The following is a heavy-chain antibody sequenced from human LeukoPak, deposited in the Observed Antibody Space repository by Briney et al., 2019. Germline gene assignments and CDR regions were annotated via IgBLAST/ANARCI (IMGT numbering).Heavy chain of an antibody. D-gene: IGHD3-9*01. CDR1: GFTFSSYW. J-gene: IGHJ3*02. Sequence: PGGSLRLSCAASGFTFSSYWMHWVRQAPGKGLVWVSRINSDGSSTSYADSVKGRFTISRDNAKNTLYLQMNSLRAEDTAVYYCARVSARPTYYDILTGYSPTPDAFDIWGQGTMVTVSS. V-gene: IGHV3-74*01. CDR3: ARVSARPTYYDILTGYSPTPDAFDI. CDR2: INSDGSST.